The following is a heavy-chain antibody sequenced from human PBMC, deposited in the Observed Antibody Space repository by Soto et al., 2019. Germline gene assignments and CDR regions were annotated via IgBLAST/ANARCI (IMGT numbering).Heavy chain of an antibody. CDR1: GDTFSIYS. CDR2: VNPILSMS. CDR3: ATSYGSGYRAFDY. J-gene: IGHJ4*02. V-gene: IGHV1-69*04. D-gene: IGHD3-10*01. Sequence: QVQLVQSGAEVKRPGSSVKVSCKASGDTFSIYSINWVRQAPGLGLEWMGRVNPILSMSNYAQRFQGRVTMTADKSTSTAYMELSGQRSEDTAMYYCATSYGSGYRAFDYWGQGALVTVSS.